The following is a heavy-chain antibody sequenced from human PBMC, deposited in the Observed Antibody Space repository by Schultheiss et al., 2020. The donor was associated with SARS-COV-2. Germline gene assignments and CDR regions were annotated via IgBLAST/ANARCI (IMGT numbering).Heavy chain of an antibody. D-gene: IGHD3-3*01. V-gene: IGHV4-59*08. J-gene: IGHJ4*02. CDR1: GGSISSYY. CDR3: ARHPPITIFGVVMPFDY. Sequence: SETLSLTCTVSGGSISSYYWSWIRQPPGKGLEWIGYIYYSGSTNYNPSLKSRVTISVDTSKNQFSLKLSSVTAADTAVYYCARHPPITIFGVVMPFDYWGQGTLVTVSS. CDR2: IYYSGST.